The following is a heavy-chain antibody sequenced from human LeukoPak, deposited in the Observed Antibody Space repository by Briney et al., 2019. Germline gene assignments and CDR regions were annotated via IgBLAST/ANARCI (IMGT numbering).Heavy chain of an antibody. V-gene: IGHV1-69*13. Sequence: ASVKVSCKASGGTFSSYAISWVRQAPGQGLEWMGGIIPIFGTANYAQKFQGRVTITADESTSTAYMELSSLRSEDTAVYYCASLTGRGVIHFDYWGQGTLVIVSS. D-gene: IGHD3-10*01. J-gene: IGHJ4*02. CDR3: ASLTGRGVIHFDY. CDR1: GGTFSSYA. CDR2: IIPIFGTA.